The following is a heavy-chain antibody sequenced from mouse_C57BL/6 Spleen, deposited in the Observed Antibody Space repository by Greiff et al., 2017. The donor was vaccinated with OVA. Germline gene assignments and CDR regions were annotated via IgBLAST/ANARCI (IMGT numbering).Heavy chain of an antibody. CDR1: GYTFTSYW. V-gene: IGHV1-61*01. Sequence: QVQLKEPGAELVRPGSSVKLSCKASGYTFTSYWMDWVKQRPGQGLEWIGNIYPSDSETHYNQKFKDKATLTVDKSSSTAYMQLSSLTSEDSAVYYCAREGELGSFAYWGQGTLVTVSA. D-gene: IGHD4-1*01. CDR3: AREGELGSFAY. J-gene: IGHJ3*01. CDR2: IYPSDSET.